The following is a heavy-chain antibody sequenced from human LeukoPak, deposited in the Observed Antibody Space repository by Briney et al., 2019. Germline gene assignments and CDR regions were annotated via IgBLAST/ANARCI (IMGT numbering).Heavy chain of an antibody. D-gene: IGHD3-9*01. J-gene: IGHJ6*03. V-gene: IGHV3-13*01. CDR1: GFIVSIFD. CDR2: IGTAGDT. Sequence: GGSLRLSCAASGFIVSIFDMHWVRQVPGKGLEWVSGIGTAGDTHYPDSVKGRFSVSRDVSSDTLYLQMDSLRAEDTAVYFCAREGHSDLLTGYSPVEYYYYYMDVWGKGTTVTVSS. CDR3: AREGHSDLLTGYSPVEYYYYYMDV.